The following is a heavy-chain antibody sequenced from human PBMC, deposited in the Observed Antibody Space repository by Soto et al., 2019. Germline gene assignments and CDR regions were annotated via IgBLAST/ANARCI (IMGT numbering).Heavy chain of an antibody. V-gene: IGHV3-21*01. J-gene: IGHJ3*02. CDR1: GFPFSSYS. CDR3: ARDQFGGVIVIPGPDAFDI. CDR2: ISSSSSYI. D-gene: IGHD3-16*02. Sequence: GGSLRLSCAASGFPFSSYSMNWVRQAPGKGLEWVSSISSSSSYIYYADSVKGRFTISRDNAKNSLYLQMNSLRAEDTAVYYCARDQFGGVIVIPGPDAFDIWGQGTMVIVS.